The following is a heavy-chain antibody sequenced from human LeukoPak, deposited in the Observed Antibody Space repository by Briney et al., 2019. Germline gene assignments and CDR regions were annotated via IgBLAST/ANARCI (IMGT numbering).Heavy chain of an antibody. CDR2: ISAYNGYT. V-gene: IGHV1-18*01. CDR3: ARSGSSSAFDY. CDR1: GYTFTSYG. J-gene: IGHJ4*02. D-gene: IGHD6-6*01. Sequence: ASVEVSCKASGYTFTSYGISWVRQAPGQGREWMGWISAYNGYTNYAQKLQGRVTMTTDTSTSTGCMELRRLRSGDTGVYYCARSGSSSAFDYWGQGTLVTVSS.